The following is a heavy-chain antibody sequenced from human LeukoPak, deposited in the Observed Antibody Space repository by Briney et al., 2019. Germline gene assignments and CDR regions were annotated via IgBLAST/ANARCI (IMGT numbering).Heavy chain of an antibody. CDR1: GGSISSYY. CDR3: ARDKIAAAGEVYYYYGMDV. D-gene: IGHD6-13*01. Sequence: SETLSLTCTVSGGSISSYYWSWIRQPPGKGLEWIGYIYYSGSTYYNPSLKSRVTISVDTSKDQFPLKLSSVTAADTAVYYCARDKIAAAGEVYYYYGMDVWGQGTTVTVSS. CDR2: IYYSGST. V-gene: IGHV4-59*12. J-gene: IGHJ6*02.